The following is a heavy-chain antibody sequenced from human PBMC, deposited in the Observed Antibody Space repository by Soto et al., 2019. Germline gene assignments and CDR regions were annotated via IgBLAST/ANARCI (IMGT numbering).Heavy chain of an antibody. Sequence: PSETLSLTCTVSGGSISSYYWSWIRQPAGKGLEWIGRIYTSGSTNYNPSLKSRVTMSVDTSKNQSSLKLSSVTAADTAVSYCGRDCGLGAARGGVSYYYYGMDVWGQGTTVTVSS. J-gene: IGHJ6*02. CDR2: IYTSGST. V-gene: IGHV4-4*07. CDR3: GRDCGLGAARGGVSYYYYGMDV. CDR1: GGSISSYY. D-gene: IGHD2-15*01.